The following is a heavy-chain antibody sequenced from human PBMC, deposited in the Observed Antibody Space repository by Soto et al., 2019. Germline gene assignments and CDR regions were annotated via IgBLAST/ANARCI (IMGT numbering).Heavy chain of an antibody. V-gene: IGHV3-64*01. CDR1: GFTFSSYA. CDR3: AREYCSGGSCYSDAFDI. CDR2: ISSNGGST. Sequence: GESLKISCAASGFTFSSYAMHWVRQAPGKGLEYVSAISSNGGSTYYANSVKGRFTISRDNSKNTLYLQMGSLRAEDMAVYYCAREYCSGGSCYSDAFDIWGQGTMVTVSS. D-gene: IGHD2-15*01. J-gene: IGHJ3*02.